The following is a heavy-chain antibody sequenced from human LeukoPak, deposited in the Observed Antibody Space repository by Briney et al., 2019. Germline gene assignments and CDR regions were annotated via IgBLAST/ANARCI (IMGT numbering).Heavy chain of an antibody. J-gene: IGHJ4*02. CDR3: ARGLPAAIPIYYFDY. CDR1: GFTFSSYA. Sequence: GGSLRLSCAASGFTFSSYAMSWVRQAPGKGLEWVSAISGSGGSTYYADSVRGRFTISRDDSKNTLYLQMNSLRAEDTAVYYCARGLPAAIPIYYFDYWGQGTLVTVSS. V-gene: IGHV3-23*01. CDR2: ISGSGGST. D-gene: IGHD2-2*02.